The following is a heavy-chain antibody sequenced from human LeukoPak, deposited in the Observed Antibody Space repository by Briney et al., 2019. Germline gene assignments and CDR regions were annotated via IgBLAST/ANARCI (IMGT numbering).Heavy chain of an antibody. D-gene: IGHD3-22*01. V-gene: IGHV3-23*01. J-gene: IGHJ4*02. CDR3: AKRPIYSDSGGPD. CDR1: GFTFSNYA. Sequence: GGSLRLSCAASGFTFSNYAMSWVRQAPGKGLEWVSGISTSGVSTYYADSVKGRFTISRDNSKNTLYLQMNTLRVEDTAVYYCAKRPIYSDSGGPDWGQGTLVTVSS. CDR2: ISTSGVST.